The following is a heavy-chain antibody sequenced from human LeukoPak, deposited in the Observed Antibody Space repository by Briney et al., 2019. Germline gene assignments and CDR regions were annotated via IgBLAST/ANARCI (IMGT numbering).Heavy chain of an antibody. J-gene: IGHJ6*03. CDR2: IYHSGST. CDR1: GYSISSGYY. CDR3: ARHLFTTMVRGYYMDV. V-gene: IGHV4-38-2*01. D-gene: IGHD3-10*01. Sequence: SETLSLTCAVSGYSISSGYYWGWIRHPPGKGLEWIGSIYHSGSTYYNPSLKSRVTISVDTSKNQFSLKLSSVTAADTAVYYCARHLFTTMVRGYYMDVWGKGTTVTVSS.